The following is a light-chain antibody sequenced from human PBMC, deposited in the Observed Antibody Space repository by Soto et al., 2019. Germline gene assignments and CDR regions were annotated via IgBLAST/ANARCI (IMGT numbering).Light chain of an antibody. CDR3: RSYTSSSTKV. CDR2: DVS. Sequence: QSALTQPASVSGSPGQSITISCTGTSSDVGGYNYVSWYQQHPGKAPKLMIYDVSNRPSGVSNRFSGSKSGNTASLTISGLQAEDEADYYCRSYTSSSTKVFRTGTKLTVL. CDR1: SSDVGGYNY. V-gene: IGLV2-14*01. J-gene: IGLJ1*01.